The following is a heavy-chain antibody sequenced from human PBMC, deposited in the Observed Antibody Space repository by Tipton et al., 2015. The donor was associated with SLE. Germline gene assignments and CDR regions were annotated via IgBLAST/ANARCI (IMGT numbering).Heavy chain of an antibody. CDR2: ILYNVVT. Sequence: LRLSCTVSGASVGPSSYYWGWIRQPPGKGLEWIGRILYNVVTSYNPSLKSRITISLDTSKNQFSLKLTSMTAADTAMYFCARERDCGSDCFGSYYYYMDVWGIATSVIVS. V-gene: IGHV4-39*07. CDR1: GASVGPSSYY. D-gene: IGHD2-21*01. CDR3: ARERDCGSDCFGSYYYYMDV. J-gene: IGHJ6*03.